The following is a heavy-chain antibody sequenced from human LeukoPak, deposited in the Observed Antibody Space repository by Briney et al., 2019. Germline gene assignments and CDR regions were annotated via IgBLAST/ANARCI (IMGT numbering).Heavy chain of an antibody. D-gene: IGHD6-13*01. CDR2: ISNSGGST. CDR1: GFTFRSYA. V-gene: IGHV3-23*01. CDR3: AKETTYGSSFDY. Sequence: GGSLRLSCAASGFTFRSYAMSWVRQAPGKGLEWVSGISNSGGSTYYADSVKGRFTISRDNSKNTLYLQMNSLRAEDTAVYYCAKETTYGSSFDYWGQGTLVTVSS. J-gene: IGHJ4*02.